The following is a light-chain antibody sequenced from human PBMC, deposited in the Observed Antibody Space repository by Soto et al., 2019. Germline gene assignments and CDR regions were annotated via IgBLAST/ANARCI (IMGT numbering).Light chain of an antibody. CDR2: ATS. V-gene: IGKV3-15*01. J-gene: IGKJ1*01. CDR3: QQYGSSGT. Sequence: RASRSVDTDLAWYQQKPGQAPRLLVFATSARATGVPDRFRGSRSGTDFTLTISSLQPEDSATYYCQQYGSSGTFGQGTKVDIK. CDR1: RSVDTD.